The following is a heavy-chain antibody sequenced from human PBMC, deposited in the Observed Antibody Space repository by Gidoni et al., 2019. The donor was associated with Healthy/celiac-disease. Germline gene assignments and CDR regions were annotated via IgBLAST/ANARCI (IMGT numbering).Heavy chain of an antibody. J-gene: IGHJ6*02. CDR1: GFTFSSFG. CDR3: AKSVGRASYYYYGMDV. V-gene: IGHV3-30*18. CDR2: ISYDGSNK. Sequence: QVQLVESGGGVVQPGRSLRLSCAASGFTFSSFGMHWVRQAPGKGLEWVAVISYDGSNKYYADSVKGRFTISRDNSKNTLYLQMNSLRAEDTAVYHCAKSVGRASYYYYGMDVWGQGTTVTVSS. D-gene: IGHD1-1*01.